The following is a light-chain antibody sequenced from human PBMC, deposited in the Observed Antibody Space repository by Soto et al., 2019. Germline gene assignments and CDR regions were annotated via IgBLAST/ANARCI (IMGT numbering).Light chain of an antibody. Sequence: QSALTQPASVSGSPGQSITISCTGTSSDVGAYNYVSWYQQHPGKGPKLIIYEVSNRPSGVSNRFSGSKSGNTASLTISGLQAEDEADYYCASYTSSSSYVFGTGTKGPS. V-gene: IGLV2-14*01. CDR1: SSDVGAYNY. J-gene: IGLJ1*01. CDR2: EVS. CDR3: ASYTSSSSYV.